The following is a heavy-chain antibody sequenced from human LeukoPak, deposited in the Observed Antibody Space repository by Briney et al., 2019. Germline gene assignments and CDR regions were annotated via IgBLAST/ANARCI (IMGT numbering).Heavy chain of an antibody. Sequence: PSETLSLTCAVYGGSFSGYYRSWIRQPPGKGLEWIGEINHSGSTNYNPSLKSRVTISVDTSKNQFSLKLSSVTAADTAVYYCARHPLPRWGFDYWGPGTLVTVSS. CDR1: GGSFSGYY. D-gene: IGHD1-26*01. J-gene: IGHJ4*02. V-gene: IGHV4-34*01. CDR2: INHSGST. CDR3: ARHPLPRWGFDY.